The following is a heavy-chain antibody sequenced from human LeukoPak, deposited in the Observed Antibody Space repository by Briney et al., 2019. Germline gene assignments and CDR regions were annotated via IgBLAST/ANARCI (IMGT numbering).Heavy chain of an antibody. CDR3: ARLDITIIPY. D-gene: IGHD3-22*01. CDR1: GYTFAGYY. J-gene: IGHJ4*02. V-gene: IGHV1-2*02. CDR2: INPDTGGT. Sequence: ASVEVSCKASGYTFAGYYLHWVRQAPGQGLEWMGWINPDTGGTTYAQKFQGRVTMTSDTSITTAYMELSSLTSDDTAVYYCARLDITIIPYWGQGTLVTVSS.